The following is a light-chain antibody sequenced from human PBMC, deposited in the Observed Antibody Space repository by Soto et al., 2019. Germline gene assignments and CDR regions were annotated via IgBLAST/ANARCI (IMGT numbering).Light chain of an antibody. CDR2: EVS. CDR1: SSDIGGHNY. J-gene: IGLJ2*01. Sequence: QSALTQPASVSGSPGQSITVSCTGTSSDIGGHNYVSWYQQHPGKVPKLIIYEVSNRPSGVSNRFSGSKSGNTASLTVSGLQAEDEADYYCSSYTTTSNVVFGGGTKVTVL. CDR3: SSYTTTSNVV. V-gene: IGLV2-14*01.